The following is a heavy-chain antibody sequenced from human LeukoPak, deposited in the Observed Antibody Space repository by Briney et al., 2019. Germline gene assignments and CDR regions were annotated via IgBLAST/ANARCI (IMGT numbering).Heavy chain of an antibody. J-gene: IGHJ3*02. CDR3: ARSMVVSGPTNDAFDI. Sequence: GGSLRLSCAASGFTFSSYSMNWVRQAPGKGLEWVSSISSSSSYIYYADSVKGRFTISRDNAKNSLYLQMNSPRAEDTAVYYCARSMVVSGPTNDAFDIWGQGTMVTVSS. D-gene: IGHD2-15*01. CDR2: ISSSSSYI. V-gene: IGHV3-21*01. CDR1: GFTFSSYS.